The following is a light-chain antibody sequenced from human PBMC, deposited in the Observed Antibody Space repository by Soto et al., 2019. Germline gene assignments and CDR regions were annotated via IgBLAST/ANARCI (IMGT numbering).Light chain of an antibody. CDR2: AAY. Sequence: DIQMTQSPSSLSASIGDRVTITCRASQSISSYLNWYQQKPGKDPKLLISAAYRLQSGVPSRFSGSGSGTDFTLTISSLQPEDFATYYCQQSYRTPQCFGGGTKVDIK. J-gene: IGKJ4*01. CDR3: QQSYRTPQC. CDR1: QSISSY. V-gene: IGKV1-39*01.